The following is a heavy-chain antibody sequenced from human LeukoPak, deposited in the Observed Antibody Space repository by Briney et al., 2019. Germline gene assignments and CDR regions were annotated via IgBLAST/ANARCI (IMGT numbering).Heavy chain of an antibody. J-gene: IGHJ6*02. CDR3: AAPGLYSSSWYAMDV. CDR2: ISAYNGNT. CDR1: GYSLTIYG. Sequence: ASVKLSRKASGYSLTIYGISWVRQAPGQGLEWMGWISAYNGNTNYAQKLQGRVTMTTDTSTSTAYMELRSLRSDDTAVYYCAAPGLYSSSWYAMDVWGQGTTVTVSS. V-gene: IGHV1-18*01. D-gene: IGHD6-13*01.